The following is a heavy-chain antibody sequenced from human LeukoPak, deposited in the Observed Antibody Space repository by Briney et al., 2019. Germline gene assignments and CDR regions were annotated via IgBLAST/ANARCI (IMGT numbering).Heavy chain of an antibody. CDR1: GGSISSGGYS. CDR3: ARAAAGTGWWFDP. J-gene: IGHJ5*02. Sequence: PSETLSLTCAVSGGSISSGGYSWSRIRQPPGKGLEWIGYIYHSGSTYYNPSLKSRVTISVDRSKNQFSLKLSSVTAADTAVYYCARAAAGTGWWFDPWGQGTLVTVSS. D-gene: IGHD6-13*01. V-gene: IGHV4-30-2*01. CDR2: IYHSGST.